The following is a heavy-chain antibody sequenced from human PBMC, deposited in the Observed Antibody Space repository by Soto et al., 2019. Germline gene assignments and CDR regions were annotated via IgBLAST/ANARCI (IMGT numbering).Heavy chain of an antibody. V-gene: IGHV4-39*01. CDR1: GGSISSSSYY. Sequence: SETLSLTCPVSGGSISSSSYYWGWIRQPPGKGLEWIGSIYYSGSTYYNPSLKSRVTISVDTSKNQFSLKLSSVTAADTAVYYCAIRGYYDFWSGYSYYFDYWGQGTLVTVS. CDR2: IYYSGST. J-gene: IGHJ4*02. D-gene: IGHD3-3*01. CDR3: AIRGYYDFWSGYSYYFDY.